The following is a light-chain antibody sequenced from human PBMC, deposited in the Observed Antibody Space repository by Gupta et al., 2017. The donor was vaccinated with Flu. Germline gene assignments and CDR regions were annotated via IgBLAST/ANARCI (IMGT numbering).Light chain of an antibody. J-gene: IGKJ4*01. CDR3: QQRSNWLLS. CDR1: RIFSNY. CDR2: ETV. V-gene: IGKV3-11*01. Sequence: GERATLSCRASRIFSNYLAWYQQKPGQAPRLLIYETVHRATGIPARFSGSGSGADFTLTSSSLEPEDFATYYCQQRSNWLLSFGGGTKVEI.